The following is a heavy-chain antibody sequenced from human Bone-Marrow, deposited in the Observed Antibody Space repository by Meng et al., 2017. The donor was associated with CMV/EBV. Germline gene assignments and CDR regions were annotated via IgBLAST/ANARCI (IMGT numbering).Heavy chain of an antibody. Sequence: GESLKISCAASGFTFSSYWMSWVRQAPGKGLEWVANIKQDGSEKYYVDSVKGRFTISRDNAKNSLYLQMNSLRAEDTAVYYCARDNVGSYYTDYYYYYGMDVWGQGNTVPVSS. D-gene: IGHD1-26*01. CDR2: IKQDGSEK. J-gene: IGHJ6*02. CDR1: GFTFSSYW. CDR3: ARDNVGSYYTDYYYYYGMDV. V-gene: IGHV3-7*01.